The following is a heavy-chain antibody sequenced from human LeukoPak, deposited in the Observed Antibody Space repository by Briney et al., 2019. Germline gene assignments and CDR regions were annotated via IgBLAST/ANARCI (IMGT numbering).Heavy chain of an antibody. CDR1: GLTFSSYW. V-gene: IGHV3-20*01. J-gene: IGHJ6*03. CDR3: ARVSLEWIDYYYYMDV. Sequence: RSGGSLRLSCVASGLTFSSYWMSWVRQAPGKGLEWVSGINWNGASTGYADSVKGRLTISRDNAKNSLYLQMNSLRAEDTALYHCARVSLEWIDYYYYMDVWGKGTTVTVSS. D-gene: IGHD3-3*01. CDR2: INWNGAST.